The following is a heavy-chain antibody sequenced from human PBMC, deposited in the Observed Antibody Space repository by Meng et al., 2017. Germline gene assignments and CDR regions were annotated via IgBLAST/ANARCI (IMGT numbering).Heavy chain of an antibody. V-gene: IGHV1-2*06. J-gene: IGHJ4*02. CDR3: ARDEDISAAGKLFGDY. Sequence: QVQLVQSGPEVKKPGASVNLSCKPSGHTFAAYWIHWLRQAPGQGLEWMGRIDPNNDHTQYAQNFQGRVTMTSDTSISTVYMELNGLRSDDTAVYYCARDEDISAAGKLFGDYWGQGTLVTVSS. CDR2: IDPNNDHT. CDR1: GHTFAAYW. D-gene: IGHD6-13*01.